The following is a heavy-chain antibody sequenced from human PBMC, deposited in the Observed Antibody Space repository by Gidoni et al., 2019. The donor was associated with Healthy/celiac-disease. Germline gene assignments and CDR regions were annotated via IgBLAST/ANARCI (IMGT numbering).Heavy chain of an antibody. V-gene: IGHV3-30-3*01. CDR1: GFTFSSYA. CDR3: ARDGVPVYDYSNWGGYYFDY. CDR2: ISYDGSNK. J-gene: IGHJ4*02. Sequence: QVQLVESGGGVVQPGRSLRLSCAASGFTFSSYAMHWFRQAPGKGLAWVEVISYDGSNKYYADSVKGRFTISRDNSKNTLYLQMNSLRAEDTAVYYCARDGVPVYDYSNWGGYYFDYWGQGTLVTVSS. D-gene: IGHD4-4*01.